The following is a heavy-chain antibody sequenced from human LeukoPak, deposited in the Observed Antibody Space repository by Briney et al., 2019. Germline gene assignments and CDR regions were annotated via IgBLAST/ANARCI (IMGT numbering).Heavy chain of an antibody. CDR2: IYTSGST. V-gene: IGHV4-61*02. Sequence: PSETLSLTCTVSGGSISSGSYYWSWIRQPAGKGLEWIGRIYTSGSTNYNPSLKSRVTISVDTSKNQFSLKLSSVTAADTAVYYCARVEDPPDAFDIWGQGTMVTVSS. CDR3: ARVEDPPDAFDI. CDR1: GGSISSGSYY. J-gene: IGHJ3*02. D-gene: IGHD5-24*01.